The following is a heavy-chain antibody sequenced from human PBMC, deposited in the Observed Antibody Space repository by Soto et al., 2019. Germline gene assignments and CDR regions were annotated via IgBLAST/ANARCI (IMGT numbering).Heavy chain of an antibody. CDR2: TYHSGNP. Sequence: SETLSLTCDVSGDTISTGGYTWAWIRQPPGEALEWIGHTYHSGNPYYNPSLKSRVTISVDTSKNQFSLKLSSVTAADTAVYYCARVGGFGATTIDYWGQGTLVTVSS. J-gene: IGHJ4*02. CDR1: GDTISTGGYT. D-gene: IGHD3-10*01. CDR3: ARVGGFGATTIDY. V-gene: IGHV4-30-2*05.